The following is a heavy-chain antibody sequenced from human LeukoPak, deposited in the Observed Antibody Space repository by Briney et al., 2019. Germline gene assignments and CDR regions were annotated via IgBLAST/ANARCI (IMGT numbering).Heavy chain of an antibody. CDR2: ISGSGGST. CDR1: GFTFSSYA. J-gene: IGHJ4*02. V-gene: IGHV3-23*01. D-gene: IGHD3-16*02. CDR3: AKGSGYDYVWGSYHPTIDY. Sequence: PGGSLRLSCAASGFTFSSYAMSWVRQAPGKGLEWVSAISGSGGSTYYADSVKGRFTISRDNSKNTLYLQMNSLRAEDTAVYYCAKGSGYDYVWGSYHPTIDYWGQGTLVTVSS.